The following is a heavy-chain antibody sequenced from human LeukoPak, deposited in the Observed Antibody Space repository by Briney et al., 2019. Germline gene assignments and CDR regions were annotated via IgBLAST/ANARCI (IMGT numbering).Heavy chain of an antibody. CDR3: ARARTYCNSTSCYYYYYMDV. V-gene: IGHV4-59*08. CDR1: GGSISSHY. CDR2: IYYSGST. D-gene: IGHD2-2*01. Sequence: SETLSLTCTVSGGSISSHYWSWIRQPPGEGLEWIGYIYYSGSTNYNPSLKSRVTISVDTSKNQFSLKLRSVTAADTAVYYCARARTYCNSTSCYYYYYMDVWGKGTTVVVSS. J-gene: IGHJ6*03.